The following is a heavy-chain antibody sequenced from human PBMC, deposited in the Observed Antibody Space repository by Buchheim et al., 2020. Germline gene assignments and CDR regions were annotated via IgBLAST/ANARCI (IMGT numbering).Heavy chain of an antibody. V-gene: IGHV3-23*01. Sequence: EVQLLESGGGLVQPGGSLRLSCAASGLTFSSYAMSWVRQAPGKGLEWVSAISGSGGSTYYADSVKGRFTISRDDSQQTLFLEMNNLRPDDTAKYYCAKFGIATVEYFEYWGQGT. CDR2: ISGSGGST. CDR1: GLTFSSYA. J-gene: IGHJ4*02. CDR3: AKFGIATVEYFEY. D-gene: IGHD4-11*01.